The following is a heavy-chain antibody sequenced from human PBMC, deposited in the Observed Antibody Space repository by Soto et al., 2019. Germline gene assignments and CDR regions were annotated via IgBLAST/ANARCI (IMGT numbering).Heavy chain of an antibody. CDR2: IWYDGSNK. CDR3: ARERAVAGNQHYMDV. Sequence: QVQLVESGGGVVQPGRSLRLSCAASGFTFSSYGMHWVRQAPGKGLEWVAVIWYDGSNKYYADSVKGRFTISRDNSKNTLYLQMNSLRAEYTAVYYCARERAVAGNQHYMDVWGKGTTVTVSS. D-gene: IGHD6-19*01. V-gene: IGHV3-33*01. CDR1: GFTFSSYG. J-gene: IGHJ6*03.